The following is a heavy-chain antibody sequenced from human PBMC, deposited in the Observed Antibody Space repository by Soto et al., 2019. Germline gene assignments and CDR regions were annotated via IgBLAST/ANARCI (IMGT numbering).Heavy chain of an antibody. CDR3: ARGPLYYYGSGSYGY. V-gene: IGHV4-34*01. J-gene: IGHJ4*02. CDR1: GGSFSGYY. D-gene: IGHD3-10*01. CDR2: INHSGST. Sequence: SETLSLTCAVYGGSFSGYYWSWIRQPPGKGLEWIGEINHSGSTNYNPSLKSRVTISVDTSKNQFSLKLSSVTAADTAVYYCARGPLYYYGSGSYGYWGQGTLVTVSS.